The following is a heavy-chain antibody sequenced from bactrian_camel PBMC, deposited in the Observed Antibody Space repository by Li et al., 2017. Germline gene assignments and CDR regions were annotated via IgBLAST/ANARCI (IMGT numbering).Heavy chain of an antibody. CDR1: GDTARRYC. CDR2: IHTTIGTT. Sequence: HVQLVESGGGSVQAGGSLKLSCAASGDTARRYCMGWFRQVPGKEREGLASIHTTIGTTYYVDSVKGRFVISQDNARNTLFLQMNSLKPEDTAMYYCAADPGWNGRCLLHNIEEFDYSGQGTQVTVS. J-gene: IGHJ4*01. D-gene: IGHD2*01. CDR3: AADPGWNGRCLLHNIEEFDY. V-gene: IGHV3S1*01.